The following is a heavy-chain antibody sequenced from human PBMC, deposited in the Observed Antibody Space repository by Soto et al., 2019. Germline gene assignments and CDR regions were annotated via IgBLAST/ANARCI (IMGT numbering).Heavy chain of an antibody. J-gene: IGHJ4*02. CDR3: ARVLAGSEGFDY. Sequence: QVQLQESGPGLVKPSQTLSLTCTVSGGSISSGGYYRSWIRQHPGKGLEWIGYIYYSGSTYYNLTLKRRVIKSIDTSKNQFSLKLSSVTAADTAGYYCARVLAGSEGFDYWGQGTLVTVSS. V-gene: IGHV4-31*03. CDR2: IYYSGST. CDR1: GGSISSGGYY. D-gene: IGHD6-13*01.